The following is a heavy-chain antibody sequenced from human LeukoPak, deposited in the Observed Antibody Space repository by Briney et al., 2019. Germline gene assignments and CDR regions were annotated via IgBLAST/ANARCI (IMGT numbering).Heavy chain of an antibody. CDR2: IYHSGST. J-gene: IGHJ5*02. V-gene: IGHV4-38-2*02. CDR3: ARGDRVDSSSWYNWFDP. Sequence: SETLSLTCTVSDYSISSSYYWGWIRQPPGKGLEWFGIIYHSGSTYYNPSLKSRVTISLDTSKNQFSLKLSSVTAADAAVYYCARGDRVDSSSWYNWFDPWGQGTLVTVSS. D-gene: IGHD6-13*01. CDR1: DYSISSSYY.